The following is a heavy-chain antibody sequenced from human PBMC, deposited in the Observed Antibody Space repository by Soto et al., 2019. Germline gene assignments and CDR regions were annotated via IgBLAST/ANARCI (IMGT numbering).Heavy chain of an antibody. D-gene: IGHD5-12*01. CDR2: IIPIFGTA. V-gene: IGHV1-69*13. J-gene: IGHJ6*02. CDR1: GGTFSSYA. CDR3: ARATIEMATIYYYYYGMDV. Sequence: SVKVSCKASGGTFSSYAISWVRQAPGQGLEWMGGIIPIFGTANYAQKFQGRVTITADESTSTAYMELSSLRSEDTAVYYCARATIEMATIYYYYYGMDVWGQGTTVTVSS.